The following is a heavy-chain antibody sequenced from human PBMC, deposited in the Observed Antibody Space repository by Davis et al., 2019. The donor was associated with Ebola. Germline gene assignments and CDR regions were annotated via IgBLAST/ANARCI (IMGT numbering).Heavy chain of an antibody. CDR1: TYTFSTYT. V-gene: IGHV1-18*01. D-gene: IGHD1-1*01. CDR2: ISAYSGNT. Sequence: AASVKVSCKASTYTFSTYTISWVRQAPGQGLEWMGWISAYSGNTNYAQNLQDRITMTTDTSTSTAYMELRSLRSDDTAVYYCARAQFPTTSDHWGQGTLVTVSS. J-gene: IGHJ4*02. CDR3: ARAQFPTTSDH.